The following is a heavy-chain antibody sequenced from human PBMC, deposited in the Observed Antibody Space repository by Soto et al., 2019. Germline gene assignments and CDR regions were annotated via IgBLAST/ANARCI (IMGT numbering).Heavy chain of an antibody. CDR1: GGTFSSYA. CDR3: ARSGKVRGVIIN. V-gene: IGHV1-69*01. CDR2: IIPIVGTA. Sequence: QVQLVQSGAEVKKPGSSGKVACKASGGTFSSYAISWVRQAPGQGREWMGGIIPIVGTANYAQKFQGRVTITADESTSTAYMELSSLRSEDTAVYYCARSGKVRGVIINWGQGTLVTVSS. D-gene: IGHD3-10*01. J-gene: IGHJ4*02.